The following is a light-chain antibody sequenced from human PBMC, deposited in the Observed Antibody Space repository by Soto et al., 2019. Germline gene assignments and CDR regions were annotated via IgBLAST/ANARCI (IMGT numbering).Light chain of an antibody. Sequence: QSVLIQTPSASGTPGQRVTISCSGSNSNMGRNYVYWYQQVPGTAPKLLMYRNDVRPSGVPDRFTGSKSGASASLAISGLRSEDEADYYCAVWDNSLNGVAFGGGTKLTVL. CDR3: AVWDNSLNGVA. V-gene: IGLV1-47*01. CDR2: RND. J-gene: IGLJ2*01. CDR1: NSNMGRNY.